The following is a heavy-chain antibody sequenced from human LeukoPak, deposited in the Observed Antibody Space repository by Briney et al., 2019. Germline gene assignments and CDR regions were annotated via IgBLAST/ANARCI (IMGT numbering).Heavy chain of an antibody. J-gene: IGHJ4*02. CDR1: GGSISSGSSF. V-gene: IGHV4-39*07. CDR3: ARDREEYGGDFDY. D-gene: IGHD4-23*01. CDR2: IYYSGNT. Sequence: SETLSLTCTVSGGSISSGSSFWVWIRQPPGKGLEWIGSIYYSGNTYYNPSLKSRVTISVDTSKNQFSLKLNSVTAADTALYYCARDREEYGGDFDYWGQGILVTVSS.